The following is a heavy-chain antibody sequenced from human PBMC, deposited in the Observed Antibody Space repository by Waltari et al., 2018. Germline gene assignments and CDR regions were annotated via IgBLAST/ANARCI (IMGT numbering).Heavy chain of an antibody. D-gene: IGHD2-15*01. CDR1: GGPVRSYA. Sequence: QVPLVQSGDEVKKPGSSVKVSCKASGGPVRSYAISGLSQAPGQGLEWMGGIIPNFGTANYAQKFQGRVTITTDESTSTAYMELSSLRSEDTAVYYCARAIAAANNWFDPWGQGTLVTVSS. CDR2: IIPNFGTA. J-gene: IGHJ5*02. V-gene: IGHV1-69*05. CDR3: ARAIAAANNWFDP.